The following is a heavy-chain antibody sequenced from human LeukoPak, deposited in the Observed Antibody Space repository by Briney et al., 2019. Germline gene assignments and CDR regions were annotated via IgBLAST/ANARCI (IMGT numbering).Heavy chain of an antibody. J-gene: IGHJ5*02. V-gene: IGHV4-61*02. CDR1: GGSISSSDYY. CDR2: IYTTGSP. CDR3: ARDRGITTARGVPSWFDP. D-gene: IGHD3-10*01. Sequence: PSETLSLTCTVSGGSISSSDYYWTWIRQPAGKGLEWIGRIYTTGSPNYSPSLKSRVTISVDTSTNQSSLKLTSVTAADTAVYYCARDRGITTARGVPSWFDPWGQGTLVTVSS.